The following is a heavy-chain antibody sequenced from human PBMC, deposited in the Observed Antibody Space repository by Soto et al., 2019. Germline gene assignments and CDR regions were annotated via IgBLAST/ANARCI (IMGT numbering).Heavy chain of an antibody. CDR3: ARGPSVTTVYWYFDL. D-gene: IGHD4-17*01. CDR1: GGSISSGDHY. Sequence: QVQLQESGPGLVKPSQTLSLTCSVSGGSISSGDHYWNWIRQHPGKGPEWIGYIYYSGTHHNPSLKSRVTISEDTSKNQFSLNLSSVTAADTAVYYCARGPSVTTVYWYFDLWGRGTRVTVSS. CDR2: IYYSGT. V-gene: IGHV4-31*03. J-gene: IGHJ2*01.